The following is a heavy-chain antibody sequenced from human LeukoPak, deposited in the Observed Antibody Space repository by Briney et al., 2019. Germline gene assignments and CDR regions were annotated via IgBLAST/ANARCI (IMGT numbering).Heavy chain of an antibody. J-gene: IGHJ4*02. CDR1: GFTFSSYW. D-gene: IGHD3-16*01. Sequence: PGGSLRLSCAASGFTFSSYWMSWVRQAPGKGLEWVANIKQDGSEKYYVDSVKGRFTISRDNAKNSLYLQMNSLRAEDTAVYYCARLRMITFGGVIGYWGQGTLVTVSS. V-gene: IGHV3-7*01. CDR2: IKQDGSEK. CDR3: ARLRMITFGGVIGY.